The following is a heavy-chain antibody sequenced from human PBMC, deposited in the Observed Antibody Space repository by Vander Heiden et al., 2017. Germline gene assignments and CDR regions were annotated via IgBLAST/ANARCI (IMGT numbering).Heavy chain of an antibody. Sequence: QLTLKESGPTLVKPTQTLTLTCTSFGFSLSTSGVGVGCIRQPPGKDLGWLALIYGDDDKRYSPSLKSRLTSTKDTSKSQVVLTMTNMDPVDTATYYCAHRRQQQRGLVDWGQGTLVTVSS. V-gene: IGHV2-5*02. CDR1: GFSLSTSGVG. D-gene: IGHD6-13*01. CDR3: AHRRQQQRGLVD. CDR2: IYGDDDK. J-gene: IGHJ4*02.